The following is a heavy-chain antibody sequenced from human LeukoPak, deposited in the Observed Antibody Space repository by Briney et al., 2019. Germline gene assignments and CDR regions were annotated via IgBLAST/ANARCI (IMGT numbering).Heavy chain of an antibody. D-gene: IGHD3-3*01. J-gene: IGHJ4*02. V-gene: IGHV4-34*01. Sequence: SETLSLTCAVYGGSFSGYYWSWIRQPPGKGLEWIGEINHSGSTNYNPSPKSRVTISVDTSKNQFSLKLSSVTAADTAVYYCARAAPGKIFGVVIILFDYWGQGTLVTVSS. CDR1: GGSFSGYY. CDR3: ARAAPGKIFGVVIILFDY. CDR2: INHSGST.